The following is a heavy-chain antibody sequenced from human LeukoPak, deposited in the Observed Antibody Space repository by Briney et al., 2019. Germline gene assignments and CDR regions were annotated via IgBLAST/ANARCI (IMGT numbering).Heavy chain of an antibody. J-gene: IGHJ3*02. CDR3: ARVQGKLELRANDAFDI. CDR2: IYTSGST. D-gene: IGHD1-7*01. Sequence: SKTLSLTCTVSGGSISSGGYYWSWIRQHPGKGLEWIGRIYTSGSTNYNPSLKSRVTMSVDTSKNQFSLKLSSVTAADTAVYYCARVQGKLELRANDAFDIWGQGTMVTVSS. CDR1: GGSISSGGYY. V-gene: IGHV4-61*02.